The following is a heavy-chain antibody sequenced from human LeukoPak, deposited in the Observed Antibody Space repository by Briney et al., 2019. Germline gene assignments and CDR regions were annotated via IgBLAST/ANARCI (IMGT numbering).Heavy chain of an antibody. CDR2: IYYSGST. CDR3: ARWIGESDAFDI. D-gene: IGHD3-10*01. CDR1: GGSISTYY. V-gene: IGHV4-59*12. Sequence: SETLSLTCTVSGGSISTYYWSWIRQPPGKGLEWIGYIYYSGSTNYNPSLKSRVTISVDTSKNQFSLKLSSVTAADTAVYYCARWIGESDAFDIWGQGTMVTVSS. J-gene: IGHJ3*02.